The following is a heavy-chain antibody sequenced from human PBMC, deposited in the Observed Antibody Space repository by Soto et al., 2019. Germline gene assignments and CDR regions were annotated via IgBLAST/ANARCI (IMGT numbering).Heavy chain of an antibody. CDR2: ISAYNGNT. J-gene: IGHJ6*02. V-gene: IGHV1-18*04. CDR1: GYTFTSYG. CDR3: ARRSGSYFYGMDV. D-gene: IGHD1-26*01. Sequence: ASVKVSCKASGYTFTSYGISWVRQAPGQGLEWMGWISAYNGNTNYAQKLQGRVTMTTDTSTGTAYMELRSLRSDDTAVYYCARRSGSYFYGMDVWGQGTTVTVSS.